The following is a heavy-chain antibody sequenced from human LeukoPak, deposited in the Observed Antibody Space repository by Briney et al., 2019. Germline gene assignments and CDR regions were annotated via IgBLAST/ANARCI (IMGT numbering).Heavy chain of an antibody. V-gene: IGHV1-69*05. Sequence: ASVKVSCKASGGTFSGYAISWVRQAPGQGLEWMGGIIPIFGTANYAQKFQGRVTITTDESTSTAYMELSSLRSEDTAVYYCANGGYSSSSGYFDYWGQGTLVTVSS. CDR3: ANGGYSSSSGYFDY. D-gene: IGHD6-6*01. J-gene: IGHJ4*02. CDR2: IIPIFGTA. CDR1: GGTFSGYA.